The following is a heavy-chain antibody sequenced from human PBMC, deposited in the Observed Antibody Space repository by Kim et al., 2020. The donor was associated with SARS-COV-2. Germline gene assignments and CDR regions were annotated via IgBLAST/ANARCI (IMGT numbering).Heavy chain of an antibody. D-gene: IGHD5-18*01. Sequence: EYAASVKGRFTISRDDSKSIAYLQMSSLKTEDTAVYYCTRKRGYSYGFDYWGQGTLVTVSS. V-gene: IGHV3-49*02. J-gene: IGHJ4*02. CDR3: TRKRGYSYGFDY.